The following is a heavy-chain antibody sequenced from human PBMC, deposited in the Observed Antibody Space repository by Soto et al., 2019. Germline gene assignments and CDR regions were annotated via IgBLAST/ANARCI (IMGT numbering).Heavy chain of an antibody. Sequence: GGSLRLSCVVSVFPFGANAMSWVRQAPGKGLEWVSGLSNTGRRTSYADSVKGRFNISRDNSENTVYLQMNSLRVEDTAVYYCATEMGATQGPFDNWGQGTLVTVSS. D-gene: IGHD1-26*01. CDR1: VFPFGANA. CDR2: LSNTGRRT. CDR3: ATEMGATQGPFDN. V-gene: IGHV3-23*01. J-gene: IGHJ4*02.